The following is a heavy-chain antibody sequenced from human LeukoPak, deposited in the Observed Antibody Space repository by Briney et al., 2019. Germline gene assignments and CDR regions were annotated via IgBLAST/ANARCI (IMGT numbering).Heavy chain of an antibody. CDR1: GYTFNRYA. CDR3: ARAGCSSTSCYWVSMDV. CDR2: INAGNGNT. J-gene: IGHJ6*04. Sequence: ASVKVSCKASGYTFNRYAMHWVRQAPGQRLEWMGWINAGNGNTEYSQKFQGRVTIIRDTSASTTYMELSSLRSEDTAVYYCARAGCSSTSCYWVSMDVWGKGTTVTVSS. V-gene: IGHV1-3*01. D-gene: IGHD2-2*01.